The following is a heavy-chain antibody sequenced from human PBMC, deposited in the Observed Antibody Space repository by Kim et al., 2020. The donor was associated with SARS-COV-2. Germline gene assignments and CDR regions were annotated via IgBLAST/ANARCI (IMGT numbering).Heavy chain of an antibody. Sequence: GGSLRLSCAASGFTFSSYAMHWVRQAPGKGLEWVAVISYDGSNKYYADSVKGRFTISRDNSKNTLYLQMNSLRAEDTAVYYCARDLNYYGSGSYSLFDYWGQGTLVTVSS. V-gene: IGHV3-30*04. J-gene: IGHJ4*02. CDR1: GFTFSSYA. CDR3: ARDLNYYGSGSYSLFDY. D-gene: IGHD3-10*01. CDR2: ISYDGSNK.